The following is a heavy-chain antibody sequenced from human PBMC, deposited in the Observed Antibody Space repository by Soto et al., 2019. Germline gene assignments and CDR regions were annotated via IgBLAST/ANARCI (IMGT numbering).Heavy chain of an antibody. D-gene: IGHD2-2*01. CDR3: ASIVVPAAPFDY. CDR2: IYYSGST. CDR1: GGSIISGGSY. Sequence: PSETLSLTCTFSGGSIISGGSYWSWIRQHPGKGLEWIGYIYYSGSTYYNPSLKSRVTISVDTSKNQSSLKLSSVTAADTAVYYCASIVVPAAPFDYWGQGTLVTVPQ. J-gene: IGHJ4*02. V-gene: IGHV4-31*03.